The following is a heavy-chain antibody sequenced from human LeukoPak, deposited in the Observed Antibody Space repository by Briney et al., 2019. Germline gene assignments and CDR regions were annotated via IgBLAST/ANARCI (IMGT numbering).Heavy chain of an antibody. CDR3: ACDNPFDY. CDR2: ISYDGSNK. CDR1: GFTFSSYG. Sequence: PGRSLRLSCAASGFTFSSYGMHWVRQAPGKGLEWVAVISYDGSNKYYADSVKGRFTISRDNSKNTLYLQMNSLRAEDTAVYYCACDNPFDYWGQGTLVTVSS. J-gene: IGHJ4*02. V-gene: IGHV3-30*03.